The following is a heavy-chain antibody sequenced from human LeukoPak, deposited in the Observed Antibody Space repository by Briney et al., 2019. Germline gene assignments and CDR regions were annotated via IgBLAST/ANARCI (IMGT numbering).Heavy chain of an antibody. V-gene: IGHV4-61*02. J-gene: IGHJ3*02. CDR1: GDSISSNTFY. CDR3: ARSGSSWNDAFDI. D-gene: IGHD6-13*01. Sequence: SETLSLTCTVSGDSISSNTFYWTWIRQPAGKGLEWIGRIYTSGSTNYNPSLKSRVTMSVDTSKNQFSLKLSSVTAADTAVYYCARSGSSWNDAFDIWGQGTMVTVSS. CDR2: IYTSGST.